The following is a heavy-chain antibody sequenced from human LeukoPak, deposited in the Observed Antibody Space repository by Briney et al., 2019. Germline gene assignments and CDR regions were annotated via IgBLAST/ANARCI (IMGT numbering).Heavy chain of an antibody. V-gene: IGHV3-48*04. J-gene: IGHJ5*02. D-gene: IGHD6-19*01. CDR1: GFTFSSYS. Sequence: GGSLRLSCAASGFTFSSYSMNWVRQAPGKGLEWVSYISSSSSTIYYADSVKGRFTISRDNSKSTLYLQMNSLRAEDTAVYFCAIKGMSVVGNNWFDLWGQGALVTVSS. CDR3: AIKGMSVVGNNWFDL. CDR2: ISSSSSTI.